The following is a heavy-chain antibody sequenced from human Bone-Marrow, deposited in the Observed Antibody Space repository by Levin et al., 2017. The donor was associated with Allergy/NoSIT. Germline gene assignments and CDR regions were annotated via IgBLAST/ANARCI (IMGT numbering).Heavy chain of an antibody. V-gene: IGHV1-69*01. CDR2: IIPIFGTA. J-gene: IGHJ4*02. Sequence: KISCKASGGTFSSYAISWVRQAPGQGLEWMGGIIPIFGTANYAQKFQGRVTITADESTSTAYMELSSLRSEDTAVYYCASGGYSGYEAYFDYWGQGTLVTVSS. D-gene: IGHD5-12*01. CDR1: GGTFSSYA. CDR3: ASGGYSGYEAYFDY.